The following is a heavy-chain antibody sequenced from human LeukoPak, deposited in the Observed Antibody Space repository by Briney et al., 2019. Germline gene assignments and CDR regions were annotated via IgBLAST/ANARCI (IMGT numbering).Heavy chain of an antibody. J-gene: IGHJ5*02. CDR1: GCTFSSYA. D-gene: IGHD6-19*01. CDR3: PRVLIAVAGTGYWFDP. CDR2: MNPNSGNT. Sequence: ASVKVSCKASGCTFSSYAISWVRQAPGQGLEWMGWMNPNSGNTGYAQKFQGRDTITRNTSISTPYMELSSLSAEGTAVYYFPRVLIAVAGTGYWFDPWGQGTLVTVSS. V-gene: IGHV1-8*02.